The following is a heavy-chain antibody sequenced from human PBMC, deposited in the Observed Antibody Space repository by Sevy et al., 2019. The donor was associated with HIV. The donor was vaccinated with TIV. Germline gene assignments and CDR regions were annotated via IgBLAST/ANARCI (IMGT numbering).Heavy chain of an antibody. CDR3: ARDSGDIWNPEYFQH. D-gene: IGHD1-20*01. CDR1: GFTFSSYS. V-gene: IGHV3-48*01. J-gene: IGHJ1*01. CDR2: ISSSSSTI. Sequence: GGSLRLSCAASGFTFSSYSMNWVRQAPGKGLEWVSYISSSSSTIYYADSVKGRFTISRDNAKNSLYLQMNSLRAEDTAVYYCARDSGDIWNPEYFQHWGQGTLVTVSS.